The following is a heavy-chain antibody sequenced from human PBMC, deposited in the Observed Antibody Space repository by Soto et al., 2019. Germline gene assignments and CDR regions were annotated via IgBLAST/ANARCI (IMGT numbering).Heavy chain of an antibody. CDR2: ISGSGGST. CDR1: GFTCSRYA. J-gene: IGHJ4*02. Sequence: PGGSLRLSCAASGFTCSRYAMSWVRQAPGKGLEWVSAISGSGGSTYYADSVKGRFTISRDNSKNTLYLQMNSLRAEDTAVYYCAKDYWNDRPLYFDYWGQGTLVTVSS. V-gene: IGHV3-23*01. D-gene: IGHD1-1*01. CDR3: AKDYWNDRPLYFDY.